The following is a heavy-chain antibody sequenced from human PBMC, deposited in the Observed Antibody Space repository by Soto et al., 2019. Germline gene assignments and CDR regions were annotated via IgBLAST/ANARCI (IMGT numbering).Heavy chain of an antibody. D-gene: IGHD2-8*02. CDR1: GGSFSSGGYY. CDR3: ARATSFSGHHGY. Sequence: SETLSLTCTVSGGSFSSGGYYWSWIRQLPGKGLEWMGYIYYSGSTYYNPSLKSRFAISLDTSKNQFSLKLSSVTAADTAVYYCARATSFSGHHGYWGQGTLVTVSS. V-gene: IGHV4-31*03. J-gene: IGHJ4*02. CDR2: IYYSGST.